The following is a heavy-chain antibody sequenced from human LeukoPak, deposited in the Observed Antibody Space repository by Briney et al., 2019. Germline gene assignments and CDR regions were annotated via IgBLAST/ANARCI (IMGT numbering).Heavy chain of an antibody. D-gene: IGHD2-2*01. V-gene: IGHV4-39*07. CDR2: IYYSGST. Sequence: TSETLSLTCTVSGGSISSSSYYWGWIRQPPGKGLEWIGSIYYSGSTYYNPSLKSRVTISVDTSKNQFSLKLSSVTAADTAVYYCARDGGHICSSTSCNGLDYWGQGTLVTVSS. CDR3: ARDGGHICSSTSCNGLDY. J-gene: IGHJ4*02. CDR1: GGSISSSSYY.